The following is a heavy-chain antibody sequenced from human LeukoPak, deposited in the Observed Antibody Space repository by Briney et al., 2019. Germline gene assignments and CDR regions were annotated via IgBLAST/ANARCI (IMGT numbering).Heavy chain of an antibody. V-gene: IGHV1-69*04. CDR2: IIPILGIA. J-gene: IGHJ4*02. CDR3: ARHQVLRYFDWLSGDITEMDY. CDR1: GGTFSSYA. D-gene: IGHD3-9*01. Sequence: GASVKVSCKASGGTFSSYAISWVRQAPGQGLEWMGRIIPILGIANYAQKFQGRVTMTTDTSTSTAYMELRSLRSDDTAVYYCARHQVLRYFDWLSGDITEMDYWGQGTLVTVSS.